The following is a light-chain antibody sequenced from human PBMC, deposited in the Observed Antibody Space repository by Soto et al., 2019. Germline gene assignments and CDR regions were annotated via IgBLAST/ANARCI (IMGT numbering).Light chain of an antibody. CDR2: DTT. V-gene: IGLV7-46*01. J-gene: IGLJ1*01. CDR3: LLSYNGPSV. CDR1: TGAVTNGHY. Sequence: QALATQDPWFTVSPGGTFALTCGPSTGAVTNGHYPYWFQQKPGQAPRALIYDTTNRDSWTPARFSGYLLGGKAALTLSGAQPEDEAEYYCLLSYNGPSVFGTGTKVTVL.